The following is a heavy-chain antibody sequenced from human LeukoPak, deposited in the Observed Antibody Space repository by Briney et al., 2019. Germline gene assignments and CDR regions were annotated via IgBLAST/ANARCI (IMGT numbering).Heavy chain of an antibody. V-gene: IGHV1-69*01. D-gene: IGHD2-15*01. CDR1: GGTFSSYA. J-gene: IGHJ4*02. Sequence: SVKVSCKASGGTFSSYAISWVRQAPGQGLEWMGGVIPIFGTANYAQKFQGRVTITADESTSTAYMELSSLTSDDTAVYYCARSLYQTSSMTYCSGGTCYGYFDYWGRGTLVTVSS. CDR2: VIPIFGTA. CDR3: ARSLYQTSSMTYCSGGTCYGYFDY.